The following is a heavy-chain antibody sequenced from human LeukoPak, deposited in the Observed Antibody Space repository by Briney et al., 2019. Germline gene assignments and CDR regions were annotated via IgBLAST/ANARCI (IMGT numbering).Heavy chain of an antibody. V-gene: IGHV1-69*04. J-gene: IGHJ4*02. CDR3: ARDLPRGAYDDSSGPLDY. CDR1: GCTFSSYG. D-gene: IGHD3-22*01. CDR2: IIPIFGIA. Sequence: SVNVSCKASGCTFSSYGISWVRQAPGQGLEWMGRIIPIFGIANYAQKFQGRVTITADKSTSTAYMKLCSLRSEDTAVYYCARDLPRGAYDDSSGPLDYCGEGGLVTAS.